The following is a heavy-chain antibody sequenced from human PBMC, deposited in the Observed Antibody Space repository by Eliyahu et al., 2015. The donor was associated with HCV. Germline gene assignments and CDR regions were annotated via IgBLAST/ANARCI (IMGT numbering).Heavy chain of an antibody. CDR3: ARAVAITVVTPGY. V-gene: IGHV3-21*01. D-gene: IGHD4-23*01. CDR1: GXTFSSYS. CDR2: ISSSSSYI. Sequence: EVQLVESGXGLVKPGGSLRLSXAASGXTFSSYSMXWVRQAPGKGLEWVSXISSSSSYIYYADSVKGRFTISRDNAKNSLYLQMNSLRAEDTAVYYCARAVAITVVTPGYWGQGTLVTVSS. J-gene: IGHJ4*02.